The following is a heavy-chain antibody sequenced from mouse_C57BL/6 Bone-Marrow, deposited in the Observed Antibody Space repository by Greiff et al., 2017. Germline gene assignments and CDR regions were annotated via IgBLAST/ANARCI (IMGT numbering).Heavy chain of an antibody. D-gene: IGHD1-1*01. Sequence: EVKLQESGGGLVQPGGSLKLSCAASGFTFSDYYMYWVRQTPEKRLEWVAYISNGGGSTYYPDTVKGRFTISRDNAKNTLYLQMSRLKSEDTAMYYCARLPYYGSSYDAMDYWGQGTSVTVSS. V-gene: IGHV5-12*01. J-gene: IGHJ4*01. CDR2: ISNGGGST. CDR3: ARLPYYGSSYDAMDY. CDR1: GFTFSDYY.